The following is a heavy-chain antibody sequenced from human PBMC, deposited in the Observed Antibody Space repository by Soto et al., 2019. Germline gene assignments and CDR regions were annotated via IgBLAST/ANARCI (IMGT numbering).Heavy chain of an antibody. D-gene: IGHD6-6*01. CDR2: IYYSGST. J-gene: IGHJ4*02. CDR3: ARLLAARRRWAFDY. CDR1: GGSISSGDYY. V-gene: IGHV4-30-4*01. Sequence: LSLTCTVSGGSISSGDYYWSWIRQPPGKGLEWIGYIYYSGSTYYNPSLKSRVTISVDTSKNRFSLKLSSVTAADTAVYYCARLLAARRRWAFDYWGQGTLVTVSS.